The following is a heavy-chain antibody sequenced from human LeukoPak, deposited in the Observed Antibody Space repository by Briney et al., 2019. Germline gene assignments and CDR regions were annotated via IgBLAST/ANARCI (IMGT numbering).Heavy chain of an antibody. Sequence: GESLKISCKGSGYSFTSYWIGWVRQMPGKGLEWMGIIYPGDSDTRYGPSFQGQVTISADKSISTAYLQWSSLKASGTAMYYCARLAGPFVDAFDIWGQGTMVTVSS. J-gene: IGHJ3*02. CDR3: ARLAGPFVDAFDI. CDR2: IYPGDSDT. V-gene: IGHV5-51*01. CDR1: GYSFTSYW.